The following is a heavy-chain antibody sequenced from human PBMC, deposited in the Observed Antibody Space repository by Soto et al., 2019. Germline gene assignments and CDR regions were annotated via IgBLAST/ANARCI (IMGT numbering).Heavy chain of an antibody. CDR1: GFTLRDYP. CDR3: TRAIRLSGDAFDI. D-gene: IGHD3-3*01. Sequence: HPGGSLRLSCTASGFTLRDYPMSWFRQAPGKGLEWVAYIRTATYGGTTEYAASVKDRFTISRDDSESVASLQMNSLKTEDTAVYYCTRAIRLSGDAFDIWGQGTMVTVSS. V-gene: IGHV3-49*03. CDR2: IRTATYGGTT. J-gene: IGHJ3*02.